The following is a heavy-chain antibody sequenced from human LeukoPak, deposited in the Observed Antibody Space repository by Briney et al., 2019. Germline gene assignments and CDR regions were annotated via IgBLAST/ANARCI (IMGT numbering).Heavy chain of an antibody. D-gene: IGHD3-22*01. CDR3: ARVLRTYYDSSGPY. J-gene: IGHJ4*02. CDR2: INAGNGNT. V-gene: IGHV1-3*01. CDR1: GYTFTSYA. Sequence: ASVTVSCKASGYTFTSYAMHWVRQAPGQRLEWMGWINAGNGNTKYSQKFQGRVTITRDTSASTAYMELSSLRPEDTAVYYCARVLRTYYDSSGPYWGQGTLVTVSS.